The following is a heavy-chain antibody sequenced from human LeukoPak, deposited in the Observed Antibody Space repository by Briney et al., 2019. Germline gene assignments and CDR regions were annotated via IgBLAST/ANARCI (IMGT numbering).Heavy chain of an antibody. CDR1: GGTFSSYA. V-gene: IGHV1-69*13. CDR3: ARALFSSTAYDAFDI. D-gene: IGHD2-21*01. J-gene: IGHJ3*02. CDR2: IIPIFGTA. Sequence: GASVKVSCKASGGTFSSYAISWVRQAPGQGLEWMGGIIPIFGTANYAQKFQGRVTITADESTSTAYMELSSLRSEDTAVYYCARALFSSTAYDAFDIWGQGTMVTVSS.